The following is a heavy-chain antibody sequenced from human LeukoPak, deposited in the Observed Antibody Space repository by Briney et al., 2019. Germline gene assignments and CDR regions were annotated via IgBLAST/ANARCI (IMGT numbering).Heavy chain of an antibody. V-gene: IGHV3-9*01. CDR2: ISWNSGSI. D-gene: IGHD3-3*01. CDR1: GFTFDDYA. Sequence: GRSLRLSCAASGFTFDDYAMHWVRQAPGKGLEWVSGISWNSGSIGYADSVKGRFTISRDNAKNSLYLQMNSLRAEDTAVYYCARDFGSWGQGTLVTVSS. CDR3: ARDFGS. J-gene: IGHJ5*02.